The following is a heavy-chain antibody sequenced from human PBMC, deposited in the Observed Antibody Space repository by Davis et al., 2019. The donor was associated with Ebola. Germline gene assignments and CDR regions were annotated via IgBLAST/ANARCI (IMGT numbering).Heavy chain of an antibody. D-gene: IGHD2-15*01. CDR2: IKQDGSEK. CDR1: GFTFSSYS. CDR3: ARDRYCSGGSCYLYYYGMDV. V-gene: IGHV3-7*01. J-gene: IGHJ6*02. Sequence: GGSLRPSCAASGFTFSSYSMNWVRQAPGKGLEWVANIKQDGSEKYYVDSVKGRFTISRDNAKNSLYLQMNSLRAEDTAVYYCARDRYCSGGSCYLYYYGMDVWGQGTTVTVSS.